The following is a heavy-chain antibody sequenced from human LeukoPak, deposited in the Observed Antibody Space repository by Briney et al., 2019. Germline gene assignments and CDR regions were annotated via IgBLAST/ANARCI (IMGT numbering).Heavy chain of an antibody. Sequence: GRSLRLSCAASGFTFDDYAMHWVRQAPGKGLEWVSGISWNSGSIGYADSVKGRFTISRDNAKNSLYLQMNSLRAEDTAVYYCASNSVGAGDYWGQGTLVTVSS. D-gene: IGHD1-26*01. CDR2: ISWNSGSI. J-gene: IGHJ4*02. CDR3: ASNSVGAGDY. CDR1: GFTFDDYA. V-gene: IGHV3-9*01.